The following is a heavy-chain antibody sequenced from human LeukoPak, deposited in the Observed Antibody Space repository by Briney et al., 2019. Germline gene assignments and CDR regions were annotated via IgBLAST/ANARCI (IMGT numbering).Heavy chain of an antibody. Sequence: GGSLRLSCAASGFTFTSYWMSWVRQAPGKGLEWVANIKHDGSEKYYVDSVKGRFTISRDNAKNSLSLQMNSLRAEDTAVYYCARLGMRNAFDIWGQGTMVTVSS. D-gene: IGHD3-16*01. J-gene: IGHJ3*02. CDR1: GFTFTSYW. CDR3: ARLGMRNAFDI. CDR2: IKHDGSEK. V-gene: IGHV3-7*01.